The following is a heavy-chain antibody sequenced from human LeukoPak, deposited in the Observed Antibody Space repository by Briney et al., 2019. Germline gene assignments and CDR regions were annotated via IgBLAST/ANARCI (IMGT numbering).Heavy chain of an antibody. D-gene: IGHD6-19*01. Sequence: PSETLSLTCTVSGGSISSGDYYWSWIRQPPGKGLEWIGYIYYSGSTYCNPSLKSRVTISVDTSKNQFSLKLSSVTAADTAVYYCARDGGSGWYRKYFDYWGQGTLVTVSS. CDR1: GGSISSGDYY. CDR2: IYYSGST. J-gene: IGHJ4*02. CDR3: ARDGGSGWYRKYFDY. V-gene: IGHV4-30-4*01.